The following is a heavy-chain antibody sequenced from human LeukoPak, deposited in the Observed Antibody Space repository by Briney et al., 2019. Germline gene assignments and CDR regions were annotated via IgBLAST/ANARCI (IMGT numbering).Heavy chain of an antibody. Sequence: GGSLRLSCAASGFTFSSYAMSWVRQAPGKGLEWVSAISGSGGSTYYADSVKGRFTISRDNSKNTLYLQMNSLRAEDTAVYYCARMRRDGYFSTYWGQGTLVTVSS. D-gene: IGHD5-24*01. CDR3: ARMRRDGYFSTY. J-gene: IGHJ4*02. CDR2: ISGSGGST. CDR1: GFTFSSYA. V-gene: IGHV3-23*01.